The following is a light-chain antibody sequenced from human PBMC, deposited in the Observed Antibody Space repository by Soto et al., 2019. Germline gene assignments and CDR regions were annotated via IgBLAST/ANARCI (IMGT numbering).Light chain of an antibody. CDR2: EVS. CDR3: SSYTSSSTRV. V-gene: IGLV2-14*01. CDR1: SSDVGGYNY. J-gene: IGLJ1*01. Sequence: QSVLTQPASVSGSPGQSNTISCTGTSSDVGGYNYVSWYQRHPGKAPKLMIYEVSNRPSGVSNRFSGSKSGDTASLTISGLQAEDEADYYCSSYTSSSTRVFGTGTKVTVL.